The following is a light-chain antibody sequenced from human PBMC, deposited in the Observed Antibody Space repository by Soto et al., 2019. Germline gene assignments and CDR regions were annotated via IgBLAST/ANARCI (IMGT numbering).Light chain of an antibody. CDR3: QQYNTHST. J-gene: IGKJ1*01. CDR1: QSVSVW. CDR2: DAS. Sequence: DIQMTQSPSTLSASVGDRVTITCRASQSVSVWLAWYQQKPGKAPTLLIYDASTLESGVPPRFSGSGSGTEFTLTISSLWPDDFATYYCQQYNTHSTFGQGTKVEIK. V-gene: IGKV1-5*01.